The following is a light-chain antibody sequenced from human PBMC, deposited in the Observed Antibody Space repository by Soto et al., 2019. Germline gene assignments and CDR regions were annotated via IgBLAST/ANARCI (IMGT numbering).Light chain of an antibody. J-gene: IGKJ2*01. Sequence: DIVMTQSPDSLAVSLGERATINCKSSQSVLYSSNNKNHLVWYQQKPGQPPKLLIYWASTRESGVPDRFSGSGSGTDFTLTISSLQAEDVAVYYCQQYYSTPYTFGQGTKLEIK. CDR3: QQYYSTPYT. CDR2: WAS. CDR1: QSVLYSSNNKNH. V-gene: IGKV4-1*01.